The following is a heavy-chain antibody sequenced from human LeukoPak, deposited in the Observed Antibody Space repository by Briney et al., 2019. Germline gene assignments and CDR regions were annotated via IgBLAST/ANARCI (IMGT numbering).Heavy chain of an antibody. CDR1: GFTFSTSS. Sequence: GGSLRLSCAASGFTFSTSSMSWVRQAPGRGLEWVSLFSGSSGRTYYADSVKGRFTISRDNSKNTLYLHMSSLRAEDTAIYYCAKRYCSGGSCYHRYFDYWGQGTLVTVSS. CDR3: AKRYCSGGSCYHRYFDY. D-gene: IGHD2-15*01. V-gene: IGHV3-23*01. CDR2: FSGSSGRT. J-gene: IGHJ4*02.